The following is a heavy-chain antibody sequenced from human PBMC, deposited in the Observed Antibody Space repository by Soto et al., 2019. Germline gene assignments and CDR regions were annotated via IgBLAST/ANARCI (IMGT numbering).Heavy chain of an antibody. CDR1: GGSISSGGYY. J-gene: IGHJ4*02. CDR2: IYYSGST. V-gene: IGHV4-30-4*08. CDR3: ASLKYYDFWSGGYYFDY. Sequence: PSETLSLTCTVSGGSISSGGYYWSWIRQHPGKGLEWIGYIYYSGSTYYNPSLKSRVTISVDTSKNQFSLKLSSVTAADTAVYYCASLKYYDFWSGGYYFDYWGQGTLVTVSS. D-gene: IGHD3-3*01.